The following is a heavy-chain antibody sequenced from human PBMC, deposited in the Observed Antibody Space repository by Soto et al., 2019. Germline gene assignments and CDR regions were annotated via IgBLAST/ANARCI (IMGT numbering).Heavy chain of an antibody. CDR1: GYTFTSYA. J-gene: IGHJ4*02. CDR3: ARDDSGFSGSHYIDYFNY. V-gene: IGHV1-3*01. D-gene: IGHD1-26*01. Sequence: ASVKVSCKASGYTFTSYAMHWVRQAPGQRLEWMGWINAGNGNTNYSQQFQGRVTITRDTSAGTVYMELSSLTSEDTAVYYCARDDSGFSGSHYIDYFNYWGQGALVTVSS. CDR2: INAGNGNT.